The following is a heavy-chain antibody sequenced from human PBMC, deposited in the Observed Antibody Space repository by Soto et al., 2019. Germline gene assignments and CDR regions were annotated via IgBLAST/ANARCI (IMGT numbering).Heavy chain of an antibody. CDR1: GGTFSSYA. J-gene: IGHJ4*02. Sequence: QVQLVQSGAEVKKPGSSVKVSCKASGGTFSSYAISWVRQAPGQGLEWMGGIIPIFGTANYAQKFQGRVTITADEATSTAYMELSSLRSEDTAVYYCASLTYCSGGSCYSEDYWGQGTLVTVSS. D-gene: IGHD2-15*01. V-gene: IGHV1-69*01. CDR2: IIPIFGTA. CDR3: ASLTYCSGGSCYSEDY.